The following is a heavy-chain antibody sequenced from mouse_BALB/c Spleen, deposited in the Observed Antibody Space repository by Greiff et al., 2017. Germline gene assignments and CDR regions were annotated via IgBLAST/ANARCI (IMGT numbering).Heavy chain of an antibody. V-gene: IGHV1S29*02. J-gene: IGHJ4*01. CDR1: GYTFTDYN. Sequence: EVQLQQSGPELVKPGASVKISCKASGYTFTDYNMHWVKQSHGKSLEWIGYIYPYNGGTGYNQKFKSKATLTVDNSSSTAYMELRSLTSEDSAVYYCAREGNYYGSSYGYYAMDYWGQGTSVTVSS. CDR3: AREGNYYGSSYGYYAMDY. D-gene: IGHD1-1*01. CDR2: IYPYNGGT.